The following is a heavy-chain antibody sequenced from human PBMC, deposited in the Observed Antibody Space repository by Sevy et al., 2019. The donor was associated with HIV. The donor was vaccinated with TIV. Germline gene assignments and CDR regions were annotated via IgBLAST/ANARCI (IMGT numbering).Heavy chain of an antibody. CDR1: GYTFTSYG. V-gene: IGHV1-18*01. CDR3: ARDEGEQWLWTITGPNWFDP. D-gene: IGHD6-19*01. CDR2: ISAYNGKT. J-gene: IGHJ5*02. Sequence: ASVKVSCKTSGYTFTSYGVSWIRHAPGQGLEWMGWISAYNGKTNYAQKFQGRVTMTADTSTGTAYKELTSLTSDDTAVYYCARDEGEQWLWTITGPNWFDPWGQGTLVTVSS.